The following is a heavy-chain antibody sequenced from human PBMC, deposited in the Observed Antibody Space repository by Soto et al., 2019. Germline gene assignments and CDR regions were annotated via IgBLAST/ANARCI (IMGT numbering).Heavy chain of an antibody. CDR2: INHSGST. D-gene: IGHD2-15*01. CDR1: GGSFSGYY. V-gene: IGHV4-34*01. CDR3: ARRYCSGGSCYSSGGYYYYYMDV. J-gene: IGHJ6*03. Sequence: SETLSLTCAVYGGSFSGYYWSWIRQPPGKGLEWIGEINHSGSTNYNPSLKSRVTISVDTSKNQFSLKLSSVTAADTAVYYCARRYCSGGSCYSSGGYYYYYMDVWGKGTTVTVSS.